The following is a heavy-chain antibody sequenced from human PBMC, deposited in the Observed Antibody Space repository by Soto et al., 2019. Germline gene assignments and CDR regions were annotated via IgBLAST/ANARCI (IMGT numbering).Heavy chain of an antibody. CDR3: ARDPIAVANNWFDP. Sequence: LSLTCTVSGGSISSYYWSWIRQPAGKGLEWIGRIYTSGSTNYNPSLKSRVTMSVDTSKNQFSLKLSSVTAADTAVYYCARDPIAVANNWFDPWCQGTLVTVSS. J-gene: IGHJ5*02. V-gene: IGHV4-4*07. CDR1: GGSISSYY. D-gene: IGHD6-19*01. CDR2: IYTSGST.